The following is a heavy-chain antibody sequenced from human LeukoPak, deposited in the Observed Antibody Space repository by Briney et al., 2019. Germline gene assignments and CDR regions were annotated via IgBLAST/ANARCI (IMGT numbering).Heavy chain of an antibody. J-gene: IGHJ4*02. CDR1: GGSFSGYY. V-gene: IGHV4-34*01. CDR2: INHSGST. D-gene: IGHD3-16*01. Sequence: SETLSLTCAVYGGSFSGYYWSWIRQPPGKGLEWIGEINHSGSTNYNPSLKSRVTISVDTSKNQFSLKLSSVTAADTAVYYCARSLYDYVWGSYVTIDYWGQGTLVTVSS. CDR3: ARSLYDYVWGSYVTIDY.